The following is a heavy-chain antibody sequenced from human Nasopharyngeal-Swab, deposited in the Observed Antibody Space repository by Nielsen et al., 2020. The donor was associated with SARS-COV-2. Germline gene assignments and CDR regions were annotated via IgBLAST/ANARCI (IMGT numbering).Heavy chain of an antibody. CDR2: IIPILDIT. D-gene: IGHD3-10*01. J-gene: IGHJ6*02. CDR3: ARMEFYYGSAGFTSPHYYYAMDV. V-gene: IGHV1-69*02. Sequence: WARRAPGQGLEWMGRIIPILDITNYAQKFQGRVTITADKSTYTAYMELSSLRSEDTAIYYCARMEFYYGSAGFTSPHYYYAMDVWGQGTTVTVSS.